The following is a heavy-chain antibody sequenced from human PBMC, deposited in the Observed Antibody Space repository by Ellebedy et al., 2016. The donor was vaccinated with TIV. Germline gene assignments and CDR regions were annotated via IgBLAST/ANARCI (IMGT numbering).Heavy chain of an antibody. V-gene: IGHV1-18*01. J-gene: IGHJ3*02. CDR3: ARDFYYYGSRSWDDTFDT. Sequence: AASVKVSCKASGYTFASYGVSWVRQAPGQGLEWMGGVSANNGDTNYAQKLQGRVTMTTDTSTSTAYMDLRSLRSDDTAVYYCARDFYYYGSRSWDDTFDTWGQGTMVTVSS. D-gene: IGHD3-10*01. CDR1: GYTFASYG. CDR2: VSANNGDT.